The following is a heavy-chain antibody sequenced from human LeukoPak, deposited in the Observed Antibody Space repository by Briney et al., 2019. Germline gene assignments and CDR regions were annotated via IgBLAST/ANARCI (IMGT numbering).Heavy chain of an antibody. CDR2: ISGSGGST. D-gene: IGHD1-26*01. CDR1: GFTFSSYG. V-gene: IGHV3-23*01. Sequence: PGGTLRLSCAASGFTFSSYGMSWVRQAPGKGLEWVSAISGSGGSTYYADSVKGRFTISRDNSKNTLYLQMNSLRAEDTAVYYCARDDGYGGSHPFDYWGQGTLVTVSS. J-gene: IGHJ4*02. CDR3: ARDDGYGGSHPFDY.